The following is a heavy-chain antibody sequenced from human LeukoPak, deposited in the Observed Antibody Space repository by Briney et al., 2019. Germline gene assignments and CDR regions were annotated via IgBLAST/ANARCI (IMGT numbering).Heavy chain of an antibody. CDR2: IRSKAYGGTT. V-gene: IGHV3-49*03. CDR3: TRFFPRGYSYGFSDY. J-gene: IGHJ4*02. D-gene: IGHD5-18*01. CDR1: GFTFGDYA. Sequence: GGSLRLSCTASGFTFGDYAMSWFRQAPGKGLEWVGFIRSKAYGGTTEYAASVKGRFTISRDDSKSIAYLQMNSLKTEDTAVYYCTRFFPRGYSYGFSDYWGQGTLVTVSS.